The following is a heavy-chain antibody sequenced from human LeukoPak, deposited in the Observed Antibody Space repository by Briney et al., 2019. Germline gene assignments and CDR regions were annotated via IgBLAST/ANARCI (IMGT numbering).Heavy chain of an antibody. Sequence: GGSLLLSCAASGFTVSSNYMSWGRPPPGKGLEGVSIIYSGGSTYYADSVKGRFTISRDNAKNTLYLQMNSLRAEDTAVYYCARETVAAWGWFDRWGQGTLVTVSS. D-gene: IGHD6-19*01. CDR2: IYSGGST. CDR3: ARETVAAWGWFDR. J-gene: IGHJ5*02. CDR1: GFTVSSNY. V-gene: IGHV3-66*01.